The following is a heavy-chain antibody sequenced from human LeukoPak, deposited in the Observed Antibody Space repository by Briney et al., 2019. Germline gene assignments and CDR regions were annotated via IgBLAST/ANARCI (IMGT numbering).Heavy chain of an antibody. CDR3: ARGGGGLDY. D-gene: IGHD3-16*01. J-gene: IGHJ4*02. V-gene: IGHV1-46*01. Sequence: GASVKVSCKASGYTFTSYYFHWVRQAPGQGLEWMGIINPSGGSTSYAQRFQGRVTMTRDTSTSTVYMELSSLTSEDTAVFYCARGGGGLDYWGQGTPLTVSS. CDR2: INPSGGST. CDR1: GYTFTSYY.